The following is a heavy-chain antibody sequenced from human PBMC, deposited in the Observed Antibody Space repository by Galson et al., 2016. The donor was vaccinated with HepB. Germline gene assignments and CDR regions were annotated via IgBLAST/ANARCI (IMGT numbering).Heavy chain of an antibody. J-gene: IGHJ3*02. CDR2: INTDGSST. Sequence: SLRLSCAVSGFIFSSSWMHWVRQAPGKGLVWVSRINTDGSSTTYADSVKGRFTISRDNPRNTLYLQMNSLRAEDTAVYSGARGRGGNEAVDIWGQGTMVTVSS. CDR3: ARGRGGNEAVDI. D-gene: IGHD3-16*01. V-gene: IGHV3-74*01. CDR1: GFIFSSSW.